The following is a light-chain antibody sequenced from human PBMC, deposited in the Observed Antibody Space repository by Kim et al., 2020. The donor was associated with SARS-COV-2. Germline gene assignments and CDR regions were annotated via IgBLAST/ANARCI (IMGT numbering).Light chain of an antibody. CDR3: TSYTGADTVV. V-gene: IGLV2-14*03. Sequence: GQSITISCTGTSGLVGDYNYVSWYQQHPDKAPKLIIYDVSDRPSGVSTHFSGSKSGNAASLTISGLQAADEADYYCTSYTGADTVVFGGGTQLTVL. CDR1: SGLVGDYNY. CDR2: DVS. J-gene: IGLJ2*01.